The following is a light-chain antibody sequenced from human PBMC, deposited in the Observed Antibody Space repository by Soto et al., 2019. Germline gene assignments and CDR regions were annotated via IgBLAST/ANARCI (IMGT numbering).Light chain of an antibody. J-gene: IGKJ4*01. CDR2: GAS. Sequence: DVQLPPSPSFLSASVGDRVTITCRASQDMNTYIAWYQHTPGKAPKLLIYGASTLQSGVPARFSGSESGAVFTLRISSLQPEDFATYYCQQLNSYPLTVGGGTKVDIK. V-gene: IGKV1-9*01. CDR1: QDMNTY. CDR3: QQLNSYPLT.